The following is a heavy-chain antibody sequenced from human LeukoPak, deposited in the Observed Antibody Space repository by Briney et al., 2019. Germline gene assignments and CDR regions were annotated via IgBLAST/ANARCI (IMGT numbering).Heavy chain of an antibody. CDR2: IYYSGST. J-gene: IGHJ4*02. CDR3: ARDSGSYGFDY. Sequence: PSETLSLTCTVSGGSISSGDYYWSWIRQPPGKGLEWIGYIYYSGSTYYNPSLKSRVTISVDTSKNQFSLKLSSVTAADTAVYYCARDSGSYGFDYWGQGTLVTVSS. CDR1: GGSISSGDYY. V-gene: IGHV4-30-4*08. D-gene: IGHD1-26*01.